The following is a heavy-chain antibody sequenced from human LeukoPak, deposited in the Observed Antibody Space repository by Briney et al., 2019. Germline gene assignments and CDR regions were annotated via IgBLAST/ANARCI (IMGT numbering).Heavy chain of an antibody. J-gene: IGHJ1*01. V-gene: IGHV3-23*01. CDR3: AKDQGIQLWLKYFQH. CDR2: ISGSGGTT. CDR1: GFAFNNYA. D-gene: IGHD5-18*01. Sequence: GGSLRLSCAASGFAFNNYAMTWVRQAPGKGLEWVSAISGSGGTTLYADSVKGRFTISRDNSKSTLYLQMNSLRAEDTAVYYCAKDQGIQLWLKYFQHWGQGTLVTVSS.